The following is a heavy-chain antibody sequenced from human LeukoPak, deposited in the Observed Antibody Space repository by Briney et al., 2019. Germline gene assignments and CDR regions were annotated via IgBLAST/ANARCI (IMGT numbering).Heavy chain of an antibody. D-gene: IGHD4-17*01. J-gene: IGHJ4*02. CDR1: GFTFSSYA. V-gene: IGHV3-23*01. CDR2: ISGSGGST. Sequence: PGGSLRLSCAASGFTFSSYAMSWVRQAPGKGLEWVSAISGSGGSTYYADSVKGRFTISRDNSKNTLYLQMNSLRAEDTAVYYCARSYGDETVLGFDYWGQGTLVTVSS. CDR3: ARSYGDETVLGFDY.